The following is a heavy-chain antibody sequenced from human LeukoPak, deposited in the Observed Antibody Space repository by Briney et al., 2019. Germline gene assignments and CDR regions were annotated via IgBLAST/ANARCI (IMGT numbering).Heavy chain of an antibody. CDR2: ISSSGSTI. CDR1: GFTFSDYS. J-gene: IGHJ4*02. Sequence: GRSLRLSCAASGFTFSDYSMNWVRQAPGKGLEWVSYISSSGSTIYYADSVKGRFTISRDNAKNSLYLQMNSLRAEDTAVYYCARGGGYYDSSGYLDYFDYWGQGTLVTVSS. CDR3: ARGGGYYDSSGYLDYFDY. D-gene: IGHD3-22*01. V-gene: IGHV3-48*04.